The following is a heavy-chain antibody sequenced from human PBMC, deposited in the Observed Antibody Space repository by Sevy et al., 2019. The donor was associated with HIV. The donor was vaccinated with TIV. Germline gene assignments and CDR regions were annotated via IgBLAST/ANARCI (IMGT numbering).Heavy chain of an antibody. D-gene: IGHD2-2*01. V-gene: IGHV4-59*01. CDR2: IYHSGST. CDR3: ARENRYCSSTSCYVGMDV. J-gene: IGHJ6*02. CDR1: GGSISSYY. Sequence: SETLSLTCTVSGGSISSYYWSWIRQPPGKGLEWIGYIYHSGSTNYNPSLKSRVTISVDTSKNQFSLKLGSVTAADTAVYYCARENRYCSSTSCYVGMDVWGQGTTVTVSS.